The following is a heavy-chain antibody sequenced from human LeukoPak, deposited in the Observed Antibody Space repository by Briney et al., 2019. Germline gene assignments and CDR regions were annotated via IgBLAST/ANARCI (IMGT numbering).Heavy chain of an antibody. CDR1: GYTVTSYG. J-gene: IGHJ6*03. V-gene: IGHV1-18*01. CDR3: ARVPQKFTYYYDSQSGVYYYYMDV. CDR2: ISAYNGNT. D-gene: IGHD3-22*01. Sequence: GASVKVSCKAPGYTVTSYGISWVRQAPGQGLEWMGWISAYNGNTNYAQKLQGRVTMTTDTSTSTAYMELRSLRSDDTAVYYCARVPQKFTYYYDSQSGVYYYYMDVWGKGTTVTVSS.